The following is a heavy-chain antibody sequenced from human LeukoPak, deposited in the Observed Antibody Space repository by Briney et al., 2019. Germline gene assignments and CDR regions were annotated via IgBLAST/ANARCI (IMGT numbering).Heavy chain of an antibody. Sequence: ASVKVSCKASGYTFTSYGITWVRQAPGQGLEWMVWISPYNGNTNYAQKLQGRVTMTTDTSTSTAHVELRSLRSDDTAVYYCARVIVETGANYFDPWGQGTLVTVSS. CDR2: ISPYNGNT. D-gene: IGHD3-22*01. CDR1: GYTFTSYG. CDR3: ARVIVETGANYFDP. J-gene: IGHJ5*02. V-gene: IGHV1-18*04.